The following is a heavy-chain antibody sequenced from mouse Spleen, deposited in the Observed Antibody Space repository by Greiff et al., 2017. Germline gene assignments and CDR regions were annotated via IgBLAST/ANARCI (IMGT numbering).Heavy chain of an antibody. CDR2: IDPSDSYT. CDR1: GYTFTSYW. V-gene: IGHV1-50*01. CDR3: ARSRDQRGTWFAY. D-gene: IGHD3-3*01. Sequence: QVQLQQPGAELVKPGASVKLSCKASGYTFTSYWMQWVKQRPGQGLEWIGEIDPSDSYTNYNQKFKGKATLTVDTSSSTAYMQLSSLTSEDSAVYYGARSRDQRGTWFAYWGQGTLVTVSA. J-gene: IGHJ3*01.